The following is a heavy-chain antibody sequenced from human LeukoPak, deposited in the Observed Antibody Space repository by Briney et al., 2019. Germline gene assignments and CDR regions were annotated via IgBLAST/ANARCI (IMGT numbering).Heavy chain of an antibody. Sequence: GGSLRLSCAASGFTFSSYGMHWVRQAPGKGLEWVAVIWSDGSNEYYADSVKGRFTISRDNFKNTLYLQMSSLRAVDTAVYYCARTYNIRYFDNWGQGTLVTVSS. CDR3: ARTYNIRYFDN. D-gene: IGHD1-1*01. V-gene: IGHV3-33*01. CDR2: IWSDGSNE. J-gene: IGHJ4*02. CDR1: GFTFSSYG.